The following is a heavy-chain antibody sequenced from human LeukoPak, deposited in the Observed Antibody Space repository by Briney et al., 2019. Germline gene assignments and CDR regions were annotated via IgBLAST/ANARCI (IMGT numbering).Heavy chain of an antibody. CDR3: ARAGSYYSFDY. D-gene: IGHD1-26*01. CDR2: ISYDGSNK. CDR1: GFTFSSYA. J-gene: IGHJ4*02. Sequence: GGSLRLSCAASGFTFSSYAMHWVRRAPGKGLEWVAVISYDGSNKYYADSVKGRFTISRDNSKNTLYLQMNSLRAEDTAVYYCARAGSYYSFDYWGQGTLVTVSS. V-gene: IGHV3-30-3*01.